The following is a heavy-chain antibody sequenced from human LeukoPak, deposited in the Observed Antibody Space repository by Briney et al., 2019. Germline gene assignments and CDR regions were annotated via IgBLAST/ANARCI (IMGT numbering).Heavy chain of an antibody. CDR1: GFTFSSYG. CDR3: AKVEQNSSYYTGGSFDF. Sequence: GGSLRLSCAASGFTFSSYGMHWVRQAPGKGLEWVAFIRYDGSIKYYADSVKGRFTVSRDNAKNTLYLQMNSLRAEDTAVYFCAKVEQNSSYYTGGSFDFWGQGTMVTVSS. D-gene: IGHD1-26*01. V-gene: IGHV3-30*02. J-gene: IGHJ3*01. CDR2: IRYDGSIK.